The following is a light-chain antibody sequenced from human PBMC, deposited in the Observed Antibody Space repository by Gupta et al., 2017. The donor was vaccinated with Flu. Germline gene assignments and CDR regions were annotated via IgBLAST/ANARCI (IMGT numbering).Light chain of an antibody. Sequence: ILFTESPSTLSLSPWARATLPCRASQSVSSYLAWYQQKPGQAPRLLIYDASNRATGLPARFSGSGSGTDFTLTISILDPEDFAVYYCQQRSNWPYTFGQGTKLEIK. CDR1: QSVSSY. CDR3: QQRSNWPYT. CDR2: DAS. V-gene: IGKV3-11*01. J-gene: IGKJ2*01.